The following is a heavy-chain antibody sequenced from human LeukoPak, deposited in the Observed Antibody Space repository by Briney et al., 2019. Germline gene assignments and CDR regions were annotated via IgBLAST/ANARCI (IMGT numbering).Heavy chain of an antibody. CDR1: GGSFSGYY. CDR2: INHSGST. V-gene: IGHV4-34*01. D-gene: IGHD6-13*01. Sequence: PSETLSLTCAVYGGSFSGYYWNWIRQPPGKGLEWIGEINHSGSTNYNPSLKSRVTISIDTSKNQFSLKLSSVTAADTAVHYCAREANIAAAIVWFDPWGQGTLVTVSS. J-gene: IGHJ5*02. CDR3: AREANIAAAIVWFDP.